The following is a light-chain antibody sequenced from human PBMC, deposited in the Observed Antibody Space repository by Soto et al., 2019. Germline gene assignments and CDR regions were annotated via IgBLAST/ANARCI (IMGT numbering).Light chain of an antibody. J-gene: IGKJ3*01. CDR3: QQSYSSPAFT. CDR2: AAS. CDR1: QSISNF. Sequence: DIRMTQSPSSLSASVGDRVSITCRASQSISNFLNWYQQKPGKAPKLLIYAASNLHSGVPSRFSGSGSGTEFTLTTTSLQPEDFATYYCQQSYSSPAFTFGPGTKVDVK. V-gene: IGKV1-39*01.